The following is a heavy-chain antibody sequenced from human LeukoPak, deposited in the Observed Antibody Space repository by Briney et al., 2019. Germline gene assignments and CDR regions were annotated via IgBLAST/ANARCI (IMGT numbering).Heavy chain of an antibody. J-gene: IGHJ3*02. Sequence: GASVKASCKASGYTFTGYYMHWVRQAPGQGLEWMGWINPNSGGTNYAQKFQGRVTMTRDTSISTAYMELSRLRSDDTAVYYCARDRRRITMVRGVNYVFDIWGQGTMVTVSS. CDR1: GYTFTGYY. V-gene: IGHV1-2*02. CDR3: ARDRRRITMVRGVNYVFDI. D-gene: IGHD3-10*01. CDR2: INPNSGGT.